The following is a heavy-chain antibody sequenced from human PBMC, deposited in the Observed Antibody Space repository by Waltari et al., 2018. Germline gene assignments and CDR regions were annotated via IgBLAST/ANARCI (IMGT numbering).Heavy chain of an antibody. D-gene: IGHD6-25*01. CDR2: IYHSGSI. V-gene: IGHV4-4*02. CDR3: VRGSAAAPYYGMAV. CDR1: GGSISSDYW. J-gene: IGHJ6*02. Sequence: QLQESGPGLVKPSGTLSLTCAVSGGSISSDYWWTWVRQTPGKGLEGIGEIYHSGSINNNPSLKSRVTISIDKSNNQFSLQLESVTAADTATYYCVRGSAAAPYYGMAVWGHGTTVIVSS.